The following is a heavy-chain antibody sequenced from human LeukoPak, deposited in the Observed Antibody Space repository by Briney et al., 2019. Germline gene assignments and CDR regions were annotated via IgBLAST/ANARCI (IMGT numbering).Heavy chain of an antibody. V-gene: IGHV1-2*06. CDR3: ARDQGSLTRSWYTGY. CDR2: INPYSGDT. J-gene: IGHJ4*02. D-gene: IGHD6-13*01. Sequence: ASVKVSCKPSGYTFTGYHIHWLRQAPGQGLEWMGRINPYSGDTNFAQKFQGRVTMTRDTSITTAYMDLSSLTPDDTAVYFCARDQGSLTRSWYTGYWGQGTQVTVSS. CDR1: GYTFTGYH.